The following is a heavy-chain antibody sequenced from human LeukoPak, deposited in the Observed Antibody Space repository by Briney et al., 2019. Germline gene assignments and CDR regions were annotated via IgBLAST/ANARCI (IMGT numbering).Heavy chain of an antibody. D-gene: IGHD2-15*01. Sequence: SQTLSLTCTVSGGSISSGGYYWSWIRQHPGKGLEWIGYIYYSGRTYYNPSLKSRVTISVDTSKNQFSLKLSSVTAADTAVYYCARDLSGQHAFDIWGQGTMVTVSS. CDR3: ARDLSGQHAFDI. CDR1: GGSISSGGYY. CDR2: IYYSGRT. J-gene: IGHJ3*02. V-gene: IGHV4-31*03.